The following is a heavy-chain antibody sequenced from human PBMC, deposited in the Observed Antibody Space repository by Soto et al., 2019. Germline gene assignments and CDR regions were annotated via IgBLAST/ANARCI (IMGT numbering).Heavy chain of an antibody. V-gene: IGHV3-7*05. CDR3: ARDVSPCSSRLYLYAFEI. J-gene: IGHJ3*02. CDR2: INRDGSKK. CDR1: GFTLSAYW. Sequence: EVQLEESGGDLVQPGGSLRLSCAASGFTLSAYWMTWVRQAPGKGLEWVANINRDGSKKSYLDSVRGRFTISRDTVGNSLYLQMDNLRADDTALEYWARDVSPCSSRLYLYAFEIWGQGTMVTVSS. D-gene: IGHD6-13*01.